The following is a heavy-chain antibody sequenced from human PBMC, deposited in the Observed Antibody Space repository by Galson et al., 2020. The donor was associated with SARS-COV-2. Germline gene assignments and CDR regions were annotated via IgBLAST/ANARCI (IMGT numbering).Heavy chain of an antibody. CDR2: IYYSGST. CDR1: GGSISSYY. CDR3: ARRRYSSGWTTGGAFDI. V-gene: IGHV4-59*08. D-gene: IGHD6-19*01. J-gene: IGHJ3*02. Sequence: ALETLSLTCTVSGGSISSYYWSWIRQPPGKGLEWIGYIYYSGSTNYNPSLKSRVTISVDTSKNQFSLKLSSVTAADTAVYYCARRRYSSGWTTGGAFDIWGQGTMVTVSS.